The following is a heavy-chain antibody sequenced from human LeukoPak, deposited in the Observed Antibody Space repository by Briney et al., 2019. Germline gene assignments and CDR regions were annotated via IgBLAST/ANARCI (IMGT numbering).Heavy chain of an antibody. CDR1: GGSISSYY. V-gene: IGHV4-59*12. CDR3: TRNNWFDP. J-gene: IGHJ5*02. CDR2: IYYSGST. Sequence: NPSETLSLTCTVSGGSISSYYWSWIRQPPGKGLEWIGYIYYSGSTNYNPSLKSRVTISVDTSKNQLSLKLTSVTAADTAVYYCTRNNWFDPWGQGTLVTVSS.